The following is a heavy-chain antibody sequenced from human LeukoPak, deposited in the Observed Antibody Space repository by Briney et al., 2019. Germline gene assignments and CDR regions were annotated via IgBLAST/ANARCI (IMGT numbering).Heavy chain of an antibody. Sequence: PGGSLRLSCATSGFTFSRYWMSWVRQAPGKGLECVANIKQDGSVTYYVDSVRGRFTISRDNAKNSLFLEMNSLRVEDTAFYYCAGYVATDMVAWFDPWGQGTLVTVSS. J-gene: IGHJ5*02. CDR1: GFTFSRYW. CDR3: AGYVATDMVAWFDP. V-gene: IGHV3-7*01. CDR2: IKQDGSVT. D-gene: IGHD5-18*01.